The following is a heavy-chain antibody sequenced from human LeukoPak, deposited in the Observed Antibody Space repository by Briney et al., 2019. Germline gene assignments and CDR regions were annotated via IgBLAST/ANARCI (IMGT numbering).Heavy chain of an antibody. CDR3: ARGRQLVYMLYDIDS. CDR1: GGSFSGYY. D-gene: IGHD6-6*01. CDR2: INHSGST. Sequence: SETLSLTCAVYGGSFSGYYWSWIRQPPGKGLEWIGEINHSGSTNYNPSLKSRVTISVDTSKNQFSLKLSSVTAADTAVYYCARGRQLVYMLYDIDSWGQGTLVTVAS. V-gene: IGHV4-34*01. J-gene: IGHJ4*02.